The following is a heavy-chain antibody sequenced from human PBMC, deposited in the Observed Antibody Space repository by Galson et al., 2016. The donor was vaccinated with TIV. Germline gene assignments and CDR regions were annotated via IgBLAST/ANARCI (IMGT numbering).Heavy chain of an antibody. CDR2: TYSRSRWYN. J-gene: IGHJ4*02. CDR3: ARGGGDGQKALTHFDH. V-gene: IGHV6-1*01. D-gene: IGHD5-24*01. Sequence: CAISGDSVSSESAAWNWIRQSPSRGFEWLGRTYSRSRWYNEYAVSVRSRISINPDTSKSQFSLQLNSVTPEDTAIYYCARGGGDGQKALTHFDHWGQGTLVTVSS. CDR1: GDSVSSESAA.